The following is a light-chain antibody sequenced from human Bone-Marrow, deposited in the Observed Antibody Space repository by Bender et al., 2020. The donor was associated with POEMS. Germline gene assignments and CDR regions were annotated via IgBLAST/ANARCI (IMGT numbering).Light chain of an antibody. V-gene: IGLV6-57*03. CDR3: QSYDTSNRVV. Sequence: NFMLTQPHSVSESPGKTVTISCTRSSGSIASNYVQWYQQRPGSAPNTVIYDDSESPSEVRTRFSSSIDRYSNSASLTVSGLQTEDEADYYCQSYDTSNRVVFGGGTKLTVL. CDR1: SGSIASNY. J-gene: IGLJ2*01. CDR2: DDS.